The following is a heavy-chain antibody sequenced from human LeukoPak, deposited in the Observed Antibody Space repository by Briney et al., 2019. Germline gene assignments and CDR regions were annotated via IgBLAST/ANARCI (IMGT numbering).Heavy chain of an antibody. J-gene: IGHJ4*02. CDR1: GFIFSSYG. D-gene: IGHD2/OR15-2a*01. CDR2: IWYDGSNK. CDR3: AREGPRGNSQFDY. Sequence: GGSLRLSCAASGFIFSSYGMHWVRQAPGKGLEWVALIWYDGSNKYYADSVKGRLTISRDNSKNTLYLQMNSLRAEDTAIYYCAREGPRGNSQFDYWGQGTLVTVSS. V-gene: IGHV3-33*01.